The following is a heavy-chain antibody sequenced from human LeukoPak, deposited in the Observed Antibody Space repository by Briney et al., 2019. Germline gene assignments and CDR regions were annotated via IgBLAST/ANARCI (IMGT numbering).Heavy chain of an antibody. D-gene: IGHD3-10*01. CDR2: INHSGST. CDR1: GGSFSGYY. CDR3: ARASRTKNYYGSGRGYNWFDP. J-gene: IGHJ5*02. Sequence: KPSETLSLTCAVYGGSFSGYYWSWIRQPPGKGLEWIGEINHSGSTNYNPSLKSRVTISVDTSKNQFSLKLSSVTAADTAVYYCARASRTKNYYGSGRGYNWFDPWGQGTLVTVSS. V-gene: IGHV4-34*01.